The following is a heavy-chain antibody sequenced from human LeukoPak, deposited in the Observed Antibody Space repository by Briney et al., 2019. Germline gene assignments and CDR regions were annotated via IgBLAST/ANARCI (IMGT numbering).Heavy chain of an antibody. CDR2: IYPGDSDT. Sequence: GESLKISCKGSEDSFTNYWIGWVRQMPGKGLECMGIIYPGDSDTRYSPSFQGQVTISADKSISTAYLQWSSLKASDTAMYYCARRAPLSGESFDYWGQGTLVIVSS. V-gene: IGHV5-51*01. D-gene: IGHD4-17*01. J-gene: IGHJ4*02. CDR1: EDSFTNYW. CDR3: ARRAPLSGESFDY.